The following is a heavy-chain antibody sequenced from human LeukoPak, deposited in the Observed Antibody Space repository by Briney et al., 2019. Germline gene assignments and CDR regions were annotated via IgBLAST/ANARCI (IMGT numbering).Heavy chain of an antibody. V-gene: IGHV4-61*02. CDR1: GGSISSGSYY. CDR3: ARDSRSMVRGVIIGPNYYFDY. CDR2: IYTSGST. J-gene: IGHJ4*02. D-gene: IGHD3-10*01. Sequence: PSETLSLTCTVSGGSISSGSYYWSWIRQPAGKGLEWIGRIYTSGSTNYNPSLKSRVTISVDTSKNQFSLKLSSVTAADTAVYYCARDSRSMVRGVIIGPNYYFDYWGQGTLVTVSS.